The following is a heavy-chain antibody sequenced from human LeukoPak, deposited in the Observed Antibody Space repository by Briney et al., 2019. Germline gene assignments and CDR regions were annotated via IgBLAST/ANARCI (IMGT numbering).Heavy chain of an antibody. D-gene: IGHD3-10*01. J-gene: IGHJ6*02. V-gene: IGHV1-2*02. CDR3: ARAGGEHPNLGTYYYYGMDV. CDR1: GYTFTGYY. CDR2: INPNSGGT. Sequence: ASVKVSCKASGYTFTGYYMHWVRQAPGQGLEWMGWINPNSGGTNYAQKFQGRVTMTRDTSISTAYMELSRLRSDDTAVYYCARAGGEHPNLGTYYYYGMDVWGQGTTVTVSS.